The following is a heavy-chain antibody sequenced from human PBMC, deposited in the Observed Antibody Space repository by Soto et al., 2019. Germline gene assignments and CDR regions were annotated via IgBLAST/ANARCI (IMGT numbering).Heavy chain of an antibody. V-gene: IGHV3-74*03. CDR2: IKGDGSNI. CDR3: ARDNSGPIMFEY. Sequence: EVQLVESGGGLVQPGGSLRLSCAASGFTFSDYWMHWVRQAPGKGLVWVSQIKGDGSNIKYADSVKGRFTISRDNAKNTLYLKMNSLRAEYTAVYYCARDNSGPIMFEYWGQGNLVTVSA. D-gene: IGHD6-25*01. J-gene: IGHJ4*02. CDR1: GFTFSDYW.